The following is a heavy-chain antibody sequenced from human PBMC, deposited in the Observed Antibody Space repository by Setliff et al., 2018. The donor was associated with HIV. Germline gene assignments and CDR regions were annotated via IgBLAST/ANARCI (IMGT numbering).Heavy chain of an antibody. Sequence: SETLSLTCVVYGGSFSGSFWSWIRQPPGKGLEWIGEINHSGSTNYNPSFKSRVTISGDTSNNQFSLRLSSVTAADTAVYYCATRDCGDDCYFDYWGQGTLVTVSS. V-gene: IGHV4-34*01. CDR2: INHSGST. CDR3: ATRDCGDDCYFDY. CDR1: GGSFSGSF. J-gene: IGHJ4*02. D-gene: IGHD2-21*01.